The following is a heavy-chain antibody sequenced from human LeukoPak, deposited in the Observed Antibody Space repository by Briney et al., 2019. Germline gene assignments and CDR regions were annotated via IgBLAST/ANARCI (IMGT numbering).Heavy chain of an antibody. CDR2: INTFNGNT. V-gene: IGHV1-18*01. J-gene: IGHJ5*02. CDR3: ARDLGYCSTTGCYRNWFDP. Sequence: ASVKVSCKASGYTFTDYGITWVRQAPGQGLEWMGWINTFNGNTNYAQNLQGRVTMTADTSATTAYMELRSLRFDGTAVFYCARDLGYCSTTGCYRNWFDPWGQGTLVTVSS. CDR1: GYTFTDYG. D-gene: IGHD2-2*03.